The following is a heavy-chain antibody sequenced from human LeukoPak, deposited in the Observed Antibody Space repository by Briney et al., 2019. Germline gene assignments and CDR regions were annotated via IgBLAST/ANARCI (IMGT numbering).Heavy chain of an antibody. D-gene: IGHD2-15*01. J-gene: IGHJ5*02. CDR1: GGSISSGDYY. V-gene: IGHV4-30-4*01. CDR3: ARGDIVANWFDP. CDR2: IYYSGST. Sequence: SETLSLTCTVSGGSISSGDYYWSWIRQPPGKGLEWIGYIYYSGSTYYNPSLKSRVTISVDTSKNQFSLKLSSVTAADTAVYYCARGDIVANWFDPWGQGTLVTVSP.